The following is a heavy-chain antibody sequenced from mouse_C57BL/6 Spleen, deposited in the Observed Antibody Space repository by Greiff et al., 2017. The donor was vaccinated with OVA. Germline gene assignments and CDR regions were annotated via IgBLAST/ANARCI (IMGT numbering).Heavy chain of an antibody. V-gene: IGHV1-69*01. CDR1: GYTFTSYW. Sequence: VQLQQPGAELVMPGASVKLSCKASGYTFTSYWMHWVKQRPGQGLEWIGEIDPSDSYTNYNQKFKGKSTLTVDKSTSTAYMQLSSLTSEESAVYYCARRYSNYVGYFDYWGQGTTLTVSS. D-gene: IGHD2-5*01. CDR2: IDPSDSYT. CDR3: ARRYSNYVGYFDY. J-gene: IGHJ2*01.